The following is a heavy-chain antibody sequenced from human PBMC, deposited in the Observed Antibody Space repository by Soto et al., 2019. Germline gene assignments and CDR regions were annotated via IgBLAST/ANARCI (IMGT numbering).Heavy chain of an antibody. J-gene: IGHJ4*02. V-gene: IGHV3-13*01. CDR1: GFTFSSYD. CDR2: IGTAGDT. D-gene: IGHD2-21*02. Sequence: EVQLVESGGGLVQPGGSLRLSCAASGFTFSSYDMHWVRQATGKGLEWVSAIGTAGDTYYPGSVKGRFTISRENAKNSLYLQMNSLRAEDTAVYYCARVAGDCPYYFDYWGQGTLVTVSS. CDR3: ARVAGDCPYYFDY.